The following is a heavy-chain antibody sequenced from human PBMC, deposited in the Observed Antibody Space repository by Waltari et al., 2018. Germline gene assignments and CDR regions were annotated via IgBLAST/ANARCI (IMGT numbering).Heavy chain of an antibody. CDR1: GGTFSSYT. D-gene: IGHD2-15*01. Sequence: QVQLVQSGAEVKKPGSSVKVSCKASGGTFSSYTISWFRQAPGQGLEWMGRIIPILGIANYEQKLQGRVTITADKSTSTAYMELSSLRSEDTAVYYCARLAVYYYYYGMDVWGQGTTVTVSS. V-gene: IGHV1-69*02. J-gene: IGHJ6*02. CDR3: ARLAVYYYYYGMDV. CDR2: IIPILGIA.